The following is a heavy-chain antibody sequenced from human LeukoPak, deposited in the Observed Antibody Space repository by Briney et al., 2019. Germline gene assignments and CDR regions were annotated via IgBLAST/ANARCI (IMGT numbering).Heavy chain of an antibody. J-gene: IGHJ3*02. CDR2: ISSSSSYI. CDR3: ARDRLQLPYDAFDI. CDR1: GFTLSSYS. Sequence: GGSLRLSCAASGFTLSSYSVEWVRQARGRGLGWVSSISSSSSYIYYADSVKGRFTISRDNAKSSLYLQMNSLRAEDTAVYYCARDRLQLPYDAFDIWGQGTMVTVSS. V-gene: IGHV3-21*01. D-gene: IGHD2-2*01.